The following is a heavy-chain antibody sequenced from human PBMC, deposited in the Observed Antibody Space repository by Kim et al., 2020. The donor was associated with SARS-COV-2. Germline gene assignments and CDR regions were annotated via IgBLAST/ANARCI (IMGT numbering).Heavy chain of an antibody. CDR1: GGTFSSYA. V-gene: IGHV1-69*13. Sequence: SVKVSCKASGGTFSSYAISWVRQAPGQGLEWMGGIIPIFGTANYAQKFQGRVTITADESTSTAYMELSSLRSEDTAVYYCARGRTYDILTGYKTAPTGVREYYFDYWGQGTLVTVSS. CDR3: ARGRTYDILTGYKTAPTGVREYYFDY. CDR2: IIPIFGTA. D-gene: IGHD3-9*01. J-gene: IGHJ4*02.